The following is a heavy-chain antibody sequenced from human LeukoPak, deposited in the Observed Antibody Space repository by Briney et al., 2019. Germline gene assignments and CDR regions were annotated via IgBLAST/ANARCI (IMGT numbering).Heavy chain of an antibody. CDR3: AKVVGYDYVWGSPHFDY. CDR2: ISSSSSTI. Sequence: PGGSLRLSCAASGFTFSSYSMNWVRQAPGKGLEWVSYISSSSSTIYYADSVKGRFTISRDNAKNSLYLQMNSLRAEDTAVYYCAKVVGYDYVWGSPHFDYWGQGTLVTVSS. CDR1: GFTFSSYS. D-gene: IGHD3-16*01. V-gene: IGHV3-48*04. J-gene: IGHJ4*02.